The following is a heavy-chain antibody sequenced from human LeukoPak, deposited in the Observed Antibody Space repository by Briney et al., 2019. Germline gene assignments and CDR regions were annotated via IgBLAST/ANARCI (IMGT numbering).Heavy chain of an antibody. CDR3: ARVYSSGWYYFDY. D-gene: IGHD6-19*01. Sequence: SEILSLTCTVPGGSISSSSYYWGWIRQPPGKGLEWIGSIYYSGSTYYNPSLKSRVTISVDTSKNQFSLKLRSVTAADTAVYYCARVYSSGWYYFDYWGQGTLVTVSS. J-gene: IGHJ4*02. CDR2: IYYSGST. CDR1: GGSISSSSYY. V-gene: IGHV4-39*07.